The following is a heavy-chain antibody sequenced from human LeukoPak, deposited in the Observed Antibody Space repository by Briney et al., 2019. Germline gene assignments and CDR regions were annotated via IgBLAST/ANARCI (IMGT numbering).Heavy chain of an antibody. CDR2: IIPIFGTA. CDR3: ARVSYYDSSGYYDY. V-gene: IGHV1-69*06. CDR1: GGTFSSYA. J-gene: IGHJ4*02. D-gene: IGHD3-22*01. Sequence: SVKVSCKASGGTFSSYAISWVRQAPGQGLEWTGGIIPIFGTANYAQKFQGRVTITADKSTSTAYMELSSLRSEDTAVYYCARVSYYDSSGYYDYWGQGTLVTVSS.